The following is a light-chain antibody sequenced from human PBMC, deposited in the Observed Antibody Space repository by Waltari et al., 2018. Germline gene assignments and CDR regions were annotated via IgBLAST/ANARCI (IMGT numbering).Light chain of an antibody. CDR3: QETNTFPIT. CDR2: DAS. CDR1: QDISNQ. V-gene: IGKV1D-12*01. Sequence: DIQMTQSPSSVSASVGDTVTFTCRASQDISNQLTWYQQKPGKAPKFLIYDASTLESGVTSRFSGSGSGTDFTLTVRSLQPEDFATYYCQETNTFPITFGQGTRLESK. J-gene: IGKJ5*01.